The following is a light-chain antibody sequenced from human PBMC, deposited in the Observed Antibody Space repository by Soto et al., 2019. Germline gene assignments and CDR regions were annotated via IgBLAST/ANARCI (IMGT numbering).Light chain of an antibody. J-gene: IGKJ1*01. CDR1: QSVSSN. CDR3: QLYGGSPKT. CDR2: GAS. V-gene: IGKV3-20*01. Sequence: EIVMTQSPATLSVSPGERATLSCRASQSVSSNLAWYQQKPGQAPRLLIYGASTRAPGIPDRFSGSRSGTDFTLTISRLEPEDFAVYYCQLYGGSPKTFGQGTKVDIK.